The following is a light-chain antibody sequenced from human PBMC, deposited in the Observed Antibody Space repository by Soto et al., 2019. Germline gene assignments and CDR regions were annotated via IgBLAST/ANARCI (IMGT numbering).Light chain of an antibody. V-gene: IGKV3D-15*01. CDR2: GAS. CDR3: QQYDSWPLT. CDR1: QSVDRN. Sequence: EIVMTQSPATVSVSPGERATLSCRASQSVDRNLAWYQQKPGQAPRLLIYGASTRPTGIPDRFSGSGSGTEFSLTISSLQSEDFAVYYCQQYDSWPLTFGGGTKVEIK. J-gene: IGKJ4*01.